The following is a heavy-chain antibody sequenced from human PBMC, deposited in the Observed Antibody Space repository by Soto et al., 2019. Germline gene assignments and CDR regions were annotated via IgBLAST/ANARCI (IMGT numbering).Heavy chain of an antibody. CDR2: ISGSGGST. CDR1: GFTFSSYA. J-gene: IGHJ5*02. D-gene: IGHD6-13*01. V-gene: IGHV3-23*01. CDR3: AKDPYSRSWYVADWFDP. Sequence: VGSLSLSCAASGFTFSSYAMSWVRQAPGKGLEWVSAISGSGGSTYYADSVKGRFTISRDNSKNTLYLQMNSLRAEDTAVYYCAKDPYSRSWYVADWFDPWGQGNLVTVSS.